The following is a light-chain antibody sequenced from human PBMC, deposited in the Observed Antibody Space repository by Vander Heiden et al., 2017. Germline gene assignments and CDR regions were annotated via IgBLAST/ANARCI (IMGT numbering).Light chain of an antibody. CDR3: KQSIQLPST. CDR1: QSLMHSDVKTY. Sequence: DIVMTKTPLSPSVTSGQPAAISCNSSQSLMHSDVKTYFDWYLQKPGQPPQLLIYEVSNLASGVPDRFSGSGSGTDFTLKISRVEADDVGVYYCKQSIQLPSTFGQGTQVEIK. CDR2: EVS. J-gene: IGKJ5*01. V-gene: IGKV2D-29*01.